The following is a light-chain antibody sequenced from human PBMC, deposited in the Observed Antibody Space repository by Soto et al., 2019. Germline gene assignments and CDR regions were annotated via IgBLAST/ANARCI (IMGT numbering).Light chain of an antibody. CDR2: DAS. CDR3: QQSYRTPYT. CDR1: QGISTY. J-gene: IGKJ2*01. V-gene: IGKV1-39*01. Sequence: DIQMTQSPSSLSASVGDRVTITCRASQGISTYLVCYQQRQGRDPKLLIYDASSLLSGVPSRFSGGGSRTEFTLTISSLQPEDIVPYYFQQSYRTPYTFGQGTKLETK.